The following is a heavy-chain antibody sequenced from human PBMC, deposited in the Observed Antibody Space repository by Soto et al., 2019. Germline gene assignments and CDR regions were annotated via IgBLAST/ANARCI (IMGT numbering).Heavy chain of an antibody. D-gene: IGHD3-22*01. Sequence: QVQLVQSGAEVKKPGSSVKVSCKASGGTFSSYAISWVRQAPGQGLEWMGGIIPIFGTANYAQKFQGRVTITADESTSTAYMDLSSLRSEDTAVYYCARAYYYDSSGYRTGLDYWGQGTLVTVSS. CDR1: GGTFSSYA. J-gene: IGHJ4*02. CDR3: ARAYYYDSSGYRTGLDY. CDR2: IIPIFGTA. V-gene: IGHV1-69*01.